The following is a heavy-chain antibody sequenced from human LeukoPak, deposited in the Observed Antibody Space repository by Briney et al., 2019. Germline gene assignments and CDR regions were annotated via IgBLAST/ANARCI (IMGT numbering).Heavy chain of an antibody. CDR2: TYYRSKWYN. D-gene: IGHD1-26*01. Sequence: SQTLSLTCAISGDSVSSNSAAWNWIRQSPSRGLEWLGRTYYRSKWYNDYEVSMKSRITINPDTSKNQVSLKLSSVTAADTAVYYCARVGATNIDYWGQGTLVTVSS. J-gene: IGHJ4*02. V-gene: IGHV6-1*01. CDR1: GDSVSSNSAA. CDR3: ARVGATNIDY.